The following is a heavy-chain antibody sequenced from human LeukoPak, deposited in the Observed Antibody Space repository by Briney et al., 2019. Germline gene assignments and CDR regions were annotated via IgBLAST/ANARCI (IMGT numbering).Heavy chain of an antibody. J-gene: IGHJ5*02. CDR3: ARDLIRDPRFDP. CDR1: GYTFTSYY. D-gene: IGHD3-10*01. Sequence: ASVKVSCKASGYTFTSYYMHWVRQAPGQGLEWMGIINPSGGSTSYAQKFQGRVTMTRDTSTSTVYIELSSLRSEDTAVYYCARDLIRDPRFDPWGQGTLVTVSS. CDR2: INPSGGST. V-gene: IGHV1-46*01.